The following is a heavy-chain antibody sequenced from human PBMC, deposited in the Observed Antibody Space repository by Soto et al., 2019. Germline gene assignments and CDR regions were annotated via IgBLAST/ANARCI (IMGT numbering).Heavy chain of an antibody. CDR1: GGTFSSYA. V-gene: IGHV1-69*13. CDR2: IIPIFGTA. D-gene: IGHD2-2*02. Sequence: SVKVSCKACGGTFSSYAISWVRQAPGQGLEWMGGIIPIFGTANYAQKFQGRVTITADESTSTAYMELSSLRSEDTAVYYCARKGFVVVPAALPSGYYYYRLAVWAQGTTVPVSS. J-gene: IGHJ6*02. CDR3: ARKGFVVVPAALPSGYYYYRLAV.